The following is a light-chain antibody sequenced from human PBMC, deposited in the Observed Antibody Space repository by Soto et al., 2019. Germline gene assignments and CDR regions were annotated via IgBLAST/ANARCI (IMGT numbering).Light chain of an antibody. CDR2: DVS. V-gene: IGLV2-14*01. Sequence: QSALTQPASVSGSPGQSVTITCTETRSDVGRYNYVSWYQQHPGKAPKVIIYDVSSRTSGVSTRFSGSKSGNTASLTISGLQDEDEADYYCTSSTRDTTQVFGTRTKLTVL. J-gene: IGLJ1*01. CDR1: RSDVGRYNY. CDR3: TSSTRDTTQV.